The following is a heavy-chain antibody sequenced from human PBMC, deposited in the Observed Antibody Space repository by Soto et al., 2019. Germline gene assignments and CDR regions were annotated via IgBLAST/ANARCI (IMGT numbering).Heavy chain of an antibody. CDR1: GFTFSSYA. V-gene: IGHV3-23*01. CDR2: ISGSGGST. J-gene: IGHJ4*02. D-gene: IGHD6-19*01. Sequence: GGSLRLSCAASGFTFSSYAMSWVRQAPGKGLEWVSAISGSGGSTYYADSVKGRFTISRDTSKNTLYLHMNSLRAEDTAVYYCARSAGGRIEMAAYNFDYWGQGTRVTV. CDR3: ARSAGGRIEMAAYNFDY.